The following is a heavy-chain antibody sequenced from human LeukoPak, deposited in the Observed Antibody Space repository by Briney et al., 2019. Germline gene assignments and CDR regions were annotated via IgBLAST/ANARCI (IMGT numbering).Heavy chain of an antibody. CDR2: INPSGGST. J-gene: IGHJ4*02. Sequence: ASVKDSCKASGYTFTSYYMHWVPQAPGQGLEWMGIINPSGGSTSYAQKFQGRVTMTRDTSPSTVYMELSSLRYEHTAVYYCARVVSVEVATIQSRRAYYFDYWGQGTLVTVSS. D-gene: IGHD5-24*01. CDR3: ARVVSVEVATIQSRRAYYFDY. V-gene: IGHV1-46*01. CDR1: GYTFTSYY.